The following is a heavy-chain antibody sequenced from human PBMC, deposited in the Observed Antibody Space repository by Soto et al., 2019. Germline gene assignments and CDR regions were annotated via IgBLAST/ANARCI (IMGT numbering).Heavy chain of an antibody. J-gene: IGHJ6*02. CDR3: ARPLFPRGGGRVATYGMDV. V-gene: IGHV1-69*01. Sequence: QVQLVQSGAEVKKPGSAVKVSCKASGVTFSSNAISWVRQAPGQGLEWMGGIIPIFGTADYAQNFQGRVTINADESTGTAYMELRRLRSEDTAAYYCARPLFPRGGGRVATYGMDVWGQGTTVTVSS. CDR1: GVTFSSNA. D-gene: IGHD1-26*01. CDR2: IIPIFGTA.